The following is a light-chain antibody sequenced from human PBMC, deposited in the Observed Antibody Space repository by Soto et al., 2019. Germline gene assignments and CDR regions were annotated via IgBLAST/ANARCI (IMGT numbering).Light chain of an antibody. CDR3: QQYGSSPRT. Sequence: EIVLTQSPGTLSLSPGERATLSCRASQSVSSSYLAWYQQKPGQAPRLLIYGASSRATGIPDRFRGSGSGTDFTLTITTLEPEDFAVYYCQQYGSSPRTFGQGTKVESK. CDR1: QSVSSSY. V-gene: IGKV3-20*01. J-gene: IGKJ1*01. CDR2: GAS.